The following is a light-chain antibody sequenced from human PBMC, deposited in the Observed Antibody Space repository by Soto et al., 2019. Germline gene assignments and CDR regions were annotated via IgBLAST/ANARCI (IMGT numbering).Light chain of an antibody. V-gene: IGKV2-28*01. CDR3: MQTLQTPT. CDR1: QSLLHSSGYNY. CDR2: LGS. Sequence: DIVMTQSPLSLPVTPGEPASISRRSSQSLLHSSGYNYFDWYLQKPGKSPKLLIYLGSNRASGVPDRLSGSGSGTDFTLKIRRVEAEDVGLYYCMQTLQTPTFGQGTKVDIK. J-gene: IGKJ1*01.